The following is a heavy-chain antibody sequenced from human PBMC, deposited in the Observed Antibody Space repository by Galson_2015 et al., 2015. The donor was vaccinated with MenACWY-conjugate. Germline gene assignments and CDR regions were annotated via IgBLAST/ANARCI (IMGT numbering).Heavy chain of an antibody. CDR3: ARDRDYCSGGSCYFYFDY. CDR1: GFTFSSYW. CDR2: INSDGSST. V-gene: IGHV3-74*01. Sequence: SLRLSCAASGFTFSSYWMHWVRQAPGKGLVWVSRINSDGSSTSYADSVKGRFTISRDNAKNTLYLQMNSLRAEDTAVYYCARDRDYCSGGSCYFYFDYWGQGTLVTVSS. D-gene: IGHD2-15*01. J-gene: IGHJ4*02.